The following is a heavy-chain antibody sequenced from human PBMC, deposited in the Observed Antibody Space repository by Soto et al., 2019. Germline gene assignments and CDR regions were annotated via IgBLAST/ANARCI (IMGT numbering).Heavy chain of an antibody. J-gene: IGHJ4*02. V-gene: IGHV4-59*01. CDR1: GSSISSYY. CDR3: TRVGGYYGDYPNFDY. Sequence: SETLSLTCRVSGSSISSYYWSWLRQPPGKGLEWMGNIYYTGSTNYHPSLKSRVILSVESSKNQLSLRLNSVTAADTAVYYCTRVGGYYGDYPNFDYWGQGALVTVS. CDR2: IYYTGST. D-gene: IGHD4-17*01.